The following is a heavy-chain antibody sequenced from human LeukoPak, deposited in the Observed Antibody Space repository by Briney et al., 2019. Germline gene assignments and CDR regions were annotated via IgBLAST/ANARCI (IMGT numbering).Heavy chain of an antibody. CDR2: IYHSGST. CDR3: ASSLTGYSSSWFLAY. CDR1: GGSISSSNW. Sequence: SGTLSLTCAVSGGSISSSNWWSWVRQPPGKGLEWIGEIYHSGSTNYNPPLKSRVTISLDTSKNQFSLRVPSVTAADTAFYFCASSLTGYSSSWFLAYWGPGTLVTVSS. J-gene: IGHJ4*02. D-gene: IGHD6-13*01. V-gene: IGHV4-4*02.